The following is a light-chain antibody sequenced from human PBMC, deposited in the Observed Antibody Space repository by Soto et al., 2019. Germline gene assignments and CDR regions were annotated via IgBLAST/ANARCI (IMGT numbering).Light chain of an antibody. Sequence: EIVLTQSPGTLSLSPGERATLSCRASESVSRYLAWYQQKSGQAPRLLIYDASSRATGIPDRFSGSGSGTDFTLTISRLEPEDSAIYYCQQYVSWTFGQGTKVEIK. J-gene: IGKJ1*01. CDR1: ESVSRY. V-gene: IGKV3-20*01. CDR2: DAS. CDR3: QQYVSWT.